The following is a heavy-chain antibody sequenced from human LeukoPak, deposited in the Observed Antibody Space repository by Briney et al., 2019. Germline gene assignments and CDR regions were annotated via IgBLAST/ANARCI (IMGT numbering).Heavy chain of an antibody. V-gene: IGHV1-69*13. Sequence: ASVKVSCKASGGTFSSYAISWVRQAPGQGLEWMGGIIPIFGTANYAQKFQGRVTTTADESTSTAYMELSSLRSEDTAVYYCASSIYDILTGYYPHYYYYYGMDVWGKGTTVTVSS. J-gene: IGHJ6*04. CDR2: IIPIFGTA. CDR3: ASSIYDILTGYYPHYYYYYGMDV. D-gene: IGHD3-9*01. CDR1: GGTFSSYA.